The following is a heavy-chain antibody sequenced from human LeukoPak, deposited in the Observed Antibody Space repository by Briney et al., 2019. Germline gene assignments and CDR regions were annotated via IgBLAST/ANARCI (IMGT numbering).Heavy chain of an antibody. Sequence: ASAKVSCKASGYTFTGYYMHWVRQAPGQGLEWMGRINPNSGGTNYAQKFQGRVTMTRDTSISTAYMELSRLRSDDTAVYYCARVPLYGDYDYWGQGTLVTVSS. V-gene: IGHV1-2*06. D-gene: IGHD4-17*01. CDR2: INPNSGGT. CDR1: GYTFTGYY. J-gene: IGHJ4*02. CDR3: ARVPLYGDYDY.